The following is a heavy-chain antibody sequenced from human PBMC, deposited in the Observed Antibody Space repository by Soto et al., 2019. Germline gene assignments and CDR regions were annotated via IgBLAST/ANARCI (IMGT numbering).Heavy chain of an antibody. CDR1: GFTLSSYS. V-gene: IGHV3-21*01. CDR2: ISSSSSYI. CDR3: ARDWGGEGTFDY. D-gene: IGHD3-16*01. Sequence: EVQLVESGGGLVKPGGSLRLSCAASGFTLSSYSMNWVRQAPGKGLEWVSSISSSSSYIYYADSVKGRLTISRDNAKNSLYLQMNSLRAEDTAVYYCARDWGGEGTFDYWGQGTLVTVSS. J-gene: IGHJ4*02.